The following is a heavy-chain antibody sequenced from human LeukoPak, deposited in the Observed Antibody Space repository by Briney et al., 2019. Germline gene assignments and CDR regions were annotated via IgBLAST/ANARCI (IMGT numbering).Heavy chain of an antibody. Sequence: PSETRSLTCTVSGGSISSYYWSWLRQPPGKGLEWIGYIYYSGSTNYNPSLKSRVTISVDTSKNQFSLKLSSVTAADTAVYYCARDHQRGYAFDIWGQGTMVTVSS. J-gene: IGHJ3*02. CDR1: GGSISSYY. CDR3: ARDHQRGYAFDI. D-gene: IGHD3-10*01. CDR2: IYYSGST. V-gene: IGHV4-59*01.